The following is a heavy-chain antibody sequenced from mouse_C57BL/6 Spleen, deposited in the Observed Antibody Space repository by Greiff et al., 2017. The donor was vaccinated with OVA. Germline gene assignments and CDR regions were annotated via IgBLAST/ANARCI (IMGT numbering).Heavy chain of an antibody. J-gene: IGHJ2*01. D-gene: IGHD1-1*01. V-gene: IGHV1-50*01. CDR1: GYTFTSYW. Sequence: VKLQQPGAELVKPGASVKLSCKASGYTFTSYWMQWVKQRPGQGLEWIGEIDPSDSYTNYNQKFKGKATLTVDTSSSTAYMQLSSLTSEDSAVYYCARRVYGSIFDYWGQGTTLTVSS. CDR3: ARRVYGSIFDY. CDR2: IDPSDSYT.